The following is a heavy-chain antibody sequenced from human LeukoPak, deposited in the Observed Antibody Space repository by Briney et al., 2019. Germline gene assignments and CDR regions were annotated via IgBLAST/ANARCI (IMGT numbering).Heavy chain of an antibody. CDR1: GGSISSSSYY. CDR3: ARRIAAAGTLFSAFDI. D-gene: IGHD6-13*01. Sequence: TSETLSLTCTVSGGSISSSSYYWGWIRQPPGKGLEWIGSIYYSGSTYYNPSLKSRVTISVDTSKNQFSLKLSSVTAADTAVYYCARRIAAAGTLFSAFDIWGQGTMVTVSS. V-gene: IGHV4-39*01. CDR2: IYYSGST. J-gene: IGHJ3*02.